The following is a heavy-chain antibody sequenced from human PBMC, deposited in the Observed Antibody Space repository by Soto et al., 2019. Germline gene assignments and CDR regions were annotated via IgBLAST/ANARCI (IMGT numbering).Heavy chain of an antibody. J-gene: IGHJ6*02. D-gene: IGHD3-16*01. V-gene: IGHV1-69*12. CDR2: IIPIFGTA. Sequence: QVQLVQSGAEVKKPGSSVKVSCKASGGTFSSYAISWVRQAPGQGLEWMGGIIPIFGTANYAQKFQGRVTITADEPTSTAYMELSSLRSEDTAVYYCARGGRSGTFYYYYGMDVWGQGTTVTVSS. CDR1: GGTFSSYA. CDR3: ARGGRSGTFYYYYGMDV.